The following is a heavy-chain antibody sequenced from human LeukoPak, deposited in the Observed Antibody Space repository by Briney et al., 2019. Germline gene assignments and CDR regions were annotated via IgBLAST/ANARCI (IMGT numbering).Heavy chain of an antibody. Sequence: ETLSLTCTVSGGSISSYYWSWIRQPPGKGLEWVSYISSSSSTTYYADSVKGRFTISRDNAKHSLFLQMNSLRAEDTAVYFCARDENTAVVNDYYYYYMDVWGKGATVTVSS. CDR2: ISSSSSTT. CDR3: ARDENTAVVNDYYYYYMDV. V-gene: IGHV3-48*01. CDR1: GGSISSYY. D-gene: IGHD5-18*01. J-gene: IGHJ6*03.